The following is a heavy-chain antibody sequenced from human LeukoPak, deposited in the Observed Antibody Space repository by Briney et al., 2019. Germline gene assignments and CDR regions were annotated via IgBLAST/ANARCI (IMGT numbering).Heavy chain of an antibody. CDR3: AKGDLEN. CDR1: GFTFSSYG. Sequence: GGSLRLSCAASGFTFSSYGMHWVRQAPGKGLEWVATMTHDGSDEYYLDSVKGRFTISRDSAKNSIYLQMNSLRVEDTSTYHCAKGDLENWGQGTLVTVSS. J-gene: IGHJ4*02. CDR2: MTHDGSDE. V-gene: IGHV3-7*01.